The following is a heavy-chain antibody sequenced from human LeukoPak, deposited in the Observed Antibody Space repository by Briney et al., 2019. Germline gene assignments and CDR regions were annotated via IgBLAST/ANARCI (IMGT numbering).Heavy chain of an antibody. D-gene: IGHD1-14*01. J-gene: IGHJ6*03. CDR1: GYTFTGYY. CDR3: ARGGRSYYYYMDV. Sequence: ASVKVSCKASGYTFTGYYMHWVRQAPGQGLEWMGWMNPNSGNTGYAQKFQGRVTITRNTSISTAYMELSSLRSEDTAVYYCARGGRSYYYYMDVWGKGITVTVSS. CDR2: MNPNSGNT. V-gene: IGHV1-8*03.